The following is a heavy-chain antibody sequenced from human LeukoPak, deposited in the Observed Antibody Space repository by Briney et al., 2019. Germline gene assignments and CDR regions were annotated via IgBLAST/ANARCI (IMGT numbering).Heavy chain of an antibody. CDR3: ARDLQLVLGVGDAFDI. Sequence: PSETLSLTCAVYGGSFSGYYWGWIRQPPGKGLEWIGEINHSGSTNYNPSLKSRVTISVDTSKNQFSLKLSSVTAADTAVYYCARDLQLVLGVGDAFDIWGQGTMVTVSS. V-gene: IGHV4-34*01. J-gene: IGHJ3*02. CDR1: GGSFSGYY. D-gene: IGHD6-6*01. CDR2: INHSGST.